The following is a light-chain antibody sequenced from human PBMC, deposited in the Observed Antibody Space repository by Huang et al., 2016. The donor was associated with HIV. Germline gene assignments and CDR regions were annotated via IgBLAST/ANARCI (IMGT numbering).Light chain of an antibody. Sequence: EVVLTQSPSTLSVFTGDKVTLSCRASQNIKNYLAWYQQRPGQAPRLLIYDASNRPADISSRFSGSGSGTDFSLTINGLESEDFAIYYCQQRANRPTFGGGT. CDR2: DAS. CDR1: QNIKNY. J-gene: IGKJ4*01. V-gene: IGKV3-11*01. CDR3: QQRANRPT.